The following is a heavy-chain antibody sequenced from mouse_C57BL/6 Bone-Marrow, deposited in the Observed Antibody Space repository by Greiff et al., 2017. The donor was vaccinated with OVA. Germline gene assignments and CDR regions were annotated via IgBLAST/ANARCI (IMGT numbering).Heavy chain of an antibody. D-gene: IGHD1-1*01. V-gene: IGHV5-4*03. J-gene: IGHJ3*01. CDR2: ISDGGSYT. CDR1: GFTFSSYA. CDR3: ARGLLLRQAWFAY. Sequence: EVMLVESGGGLVKPGGSLKLSCAASGFTFSSYAMSWVRQTPEKRLEWVATISDGGSYTYYPDNVKGRFTISRDNAKNNLYLQMSHLKSEDTAMYYCARGLLLRQAWFAYWGQGTLVTVSS.